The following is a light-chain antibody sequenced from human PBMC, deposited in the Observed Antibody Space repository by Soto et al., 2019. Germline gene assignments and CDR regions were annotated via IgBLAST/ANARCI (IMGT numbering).Light chain of an antibody. Sequence: DIEMTQSPSTLSAFVGDRAIINCRASQSISSWVAWYQQKPGKAPKLLIYDAFSLESGVPSRFSGSGFGTEFTLTISSLQPDDFATYYCQQYNNYLLTFGGGTKV. CDR3: QQYNNYLLT. CDR1: QSISSW. CDR2: DAF. J-gene: IGKJ4*01. V-gene: IGKV1-5*01.